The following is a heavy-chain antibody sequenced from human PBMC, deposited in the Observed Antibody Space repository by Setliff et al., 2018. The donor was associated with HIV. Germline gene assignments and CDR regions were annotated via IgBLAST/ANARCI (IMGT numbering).Heavy chain of an antibody. Sequence: ASVKVSCKASGYTFSDYYMHWVRQAPGQGLEWMGWINPNSGGTNYEQKFQGRVAMTRDTSISTVYMELSSLRSDATAVYYCARAAGYSSSWHSYAFEIWGQGTMVTVSS. J-gene: IGHJ3*02. D-gene: IGHD6-13*01. V-gene: IGHV1-2*02. CDR3: ARAAGYSSSWHSYAFEI. CDR1: GYTFSDYY. CDR2: INPNSGGT.